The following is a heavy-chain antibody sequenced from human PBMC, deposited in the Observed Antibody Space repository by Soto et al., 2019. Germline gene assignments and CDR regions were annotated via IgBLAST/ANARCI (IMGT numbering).Heavy chain of an antibody. CDR3: AKDGGKDGYFGNWFDP. CDR1: GGTFSNYA. D-gene: IGHD5-12*01. CDR2: IIPIFGSA. J-gene: IGHJ5*02. Sequence: QVQLVQSGAEVKKPGSSVKVSCKASGGTFSNYAITWVRQAPGQGLEWLGRIIPIFGSANYAQKFQGRVTITAXXXTXXASMELSSLRSADTAVYYCAKDGGKDGYFGNWFDPWGQGTLVTVSS. V-gene: IGHV1-69*15.